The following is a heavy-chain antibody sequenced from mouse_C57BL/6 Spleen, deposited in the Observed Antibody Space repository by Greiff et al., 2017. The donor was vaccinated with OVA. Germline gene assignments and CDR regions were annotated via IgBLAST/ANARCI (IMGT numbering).Heavy chain of an antibody. CDR2: IDPSDSYT. V-gene: IGHV1-69*01. CDR1: GYTFTSYW. J-gene: IGHJ2*01. D-gene: IGHD1-1*01. CDR3: ARGLLRSLDY. Sequence: VQLQQPGAELVMPGASVKLSCKASGYTFTSYWMHWVKQRPGQGLEWIGEIDPSDSYTNYNQKFKGKSTLTVDKSSSTAYMQLSSLTSEDSAVYYCARGLLRSLDYWGQGTTLTVSS.